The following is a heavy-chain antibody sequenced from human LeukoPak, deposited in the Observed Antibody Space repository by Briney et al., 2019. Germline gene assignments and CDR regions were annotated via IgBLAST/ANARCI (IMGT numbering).Heavy chain of an antibody. D-gene: IGHD6-6*01. CDR1: GYTFSDYY. Sequence: GASVKVSCKASGYTFSDYYMQWVRQAPGQGLDWMGWINPNSGGTNYAQKFQGRVTMTRDTSISTAYMELSRLTSDDTAVYYCARDRTSSSHFDYWGQGTLVTVSS. CDR2: INPNSGGT. CDR3: ARDRTSSSHFDY. J-gene: IGHJ4*02. V-gene: IGHV1-2*02.